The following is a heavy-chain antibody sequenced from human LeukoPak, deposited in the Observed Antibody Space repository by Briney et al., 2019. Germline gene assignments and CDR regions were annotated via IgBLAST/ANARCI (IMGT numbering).Heavy chain of an antibody. V-gene: IGHV4-38-2*01. J-gene: IGHJ6*03. CDR3: ASLGYYYMDV. Sequence: NPSETLSLTCAVSGYSISSDNYWVWIRQPPGQGLEWTGGIYHSGSTYYNPSLKSRVTMSVDTSKNQFSLKLSSVTAADTAVYYCASLGYYYMDVWGKGTTVTVSS. CDR2: IYHSGST. CDR1: GYSISSDNY.